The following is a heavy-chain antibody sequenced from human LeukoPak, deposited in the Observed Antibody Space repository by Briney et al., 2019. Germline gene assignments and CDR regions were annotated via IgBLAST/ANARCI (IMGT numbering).Heavy chain of an antibody. J-gene: IGHJ4*02. Sequence: GGSLRLSCAASGFTFSSYAMSWVRQAPGKGLEWVSAISGSGGSTYYADSVKGRFTISRDNAKNSLYLQMNSLRAEDTALYYCAKDYGDYRHYFDYWGQGTLVTVSS. CDR3: AKDYGDYRHYFDY. D-gene: IGHD4-17*01. V-gene: IGHV3-23*01. CDR1: GFTFSSYA. CDR2: ISGSGGST.